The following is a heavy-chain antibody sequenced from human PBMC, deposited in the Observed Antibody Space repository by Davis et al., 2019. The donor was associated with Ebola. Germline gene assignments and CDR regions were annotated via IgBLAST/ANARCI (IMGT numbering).Heavy chain of an antibody. V-gene: IGHV4-30-4*01. J-gene: IGHJ4*02. CDR2: IYYSGST. CDR1: GGSISSGDYY. D-gene: IGHD1-26*01. Sequence: MPSETLSLTCTVSGGSISSGDYYWSWIRQPPGKGLEWIGYIYYSGSTYYNPSLKSRVTISVDTSKNQFSLKLSSVTAADTAVYYCARPAVGATDAIDYWGQGTLVTVSS. CDR3: ARPAVGATDAIDY.